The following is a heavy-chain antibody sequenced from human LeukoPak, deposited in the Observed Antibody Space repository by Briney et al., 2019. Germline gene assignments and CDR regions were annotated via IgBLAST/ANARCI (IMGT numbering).Heavy chain of an antibody. J-gene: IGHJ4*01. V-gene: IGHV3-74*01. D-gene: IGHD6-19*01. CDR1: GFTLSSQW. Sequence: GGSLRLSCAVSGFTLSSQWMPWVRQAPGKGLVWVSLIKTDGSSTNYADSVKGRFTVSRDDAKNTLYLQMSSLRAEDTAMYYCHPLAYISDWGQGTLVTVSS. CDR2: IKTDGSST. CDR3: HPLAYISD.